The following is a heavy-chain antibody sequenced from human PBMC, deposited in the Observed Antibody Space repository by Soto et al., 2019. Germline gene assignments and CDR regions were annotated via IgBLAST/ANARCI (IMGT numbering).Heavy chain of an antibody. CDR3: AREGYYYDSSGYWPYYGMDV. V-gene: IGHV4-30-4*01. CDR1: GGSISSGDYY. CDR2: IYYSGST. Sequence: PSETLSLTCTVSGGSISSGDYYWSWIRQPPGKGLEWIGYIYYSGSTYYNPSLKSRVTISVDTSKNQFSLKLSSVTAADTAVYYCAREGYYYDSSGYWPYYGMDVWGQGTTVTVSS. J-gene: IGHJ6*02. D-gene: IGHD3-22*01.